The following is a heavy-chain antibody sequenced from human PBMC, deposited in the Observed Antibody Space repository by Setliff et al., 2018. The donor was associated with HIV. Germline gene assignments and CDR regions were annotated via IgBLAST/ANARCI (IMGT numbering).Heavy chain of an antibody. CDR1: GYTFTGYY. D-gene: IGHD5-18*01. CDR2: INPSSGGS. Sequence: ASVKVSCKASGYTFTGYYMHWVRQAPGQGIEWLGWINPSSGGSVSAQKCKGRVSMTRDPSITTAYLELSELRADDKAVYYCASGGDSPLVKGYYFLYWGQGTLVTVSS. V-gene: IGHV1-2*02. J-gene: IGHJ4*02. CDR3: ASGGDSPLVKGYYFLY.